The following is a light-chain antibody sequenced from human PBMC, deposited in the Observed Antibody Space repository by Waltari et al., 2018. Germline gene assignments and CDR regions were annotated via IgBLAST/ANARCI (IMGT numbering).Light chain of an antibody. V-gene: IGLV2-23*02. Sequence: QSAPTQPASVSGSPGQSITISCTGTSSDVGNYKRVSWYQNHPGKAPKLMIYAVIKRPSGVSDRFSGSKSGDMASLTISGLQPEDEAEYFCSSCAGSSKGVFGGGTKVTVL. CDR1: SSDVGNYKR. J-gene: IGLJ2*01. CDR3: SSCAGSSKGV. CDR2: AVI.